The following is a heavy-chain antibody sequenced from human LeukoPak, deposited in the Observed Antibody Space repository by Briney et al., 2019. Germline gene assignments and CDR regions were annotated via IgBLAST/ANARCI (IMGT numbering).Heavy chain of an antibody. J-gene: IGHJ4*02. CDR3: ARAPITVAVHFDY. D-gene: IGHD6-19*01. V-gene: IGHV3-21*01. CDR2: ISSRSSYI. Sequence: PGGSLRLSCAASGFTFSSYNMNWVRQTPGKGLEWVSSISSRSSYICYADSVKGRFTISRDNAKNSLYLQMNSLRAEDTAVYYCARAPITVAVHFDYWGQGTLVTVSS. CDR1: GFTFSSYN.